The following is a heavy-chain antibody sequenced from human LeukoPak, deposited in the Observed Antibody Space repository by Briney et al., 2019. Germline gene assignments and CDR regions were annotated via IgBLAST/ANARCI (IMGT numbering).Heavy chain of an antibody. CDR3: ASAKWGYSYGYVSYYYYYMDV. CDR2: MNPNSGNT. Sequence: ASVKVSCKASGYTFTNYVINWVRQATGQGLEWMGWMNPNSGNTGYAQRFQGRVTMTRNTSISTAYMELSSVTAADTAVYYCASAKWGYSYGYVSYYYYYMDVWGKGTTVTISS. D-gene: IGHD5-18*01. CDR1: GYTFTNYV. J-gene: IGHJ6*03. V-gene: IGHV1-8*01.